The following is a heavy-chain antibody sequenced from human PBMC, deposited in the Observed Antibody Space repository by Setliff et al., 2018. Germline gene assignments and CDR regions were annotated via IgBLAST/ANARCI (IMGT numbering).Heavy chain of an antibody. J-gene: IGHJ4*02. CDR1: GYSISSGYY. D-gene: IGHD5-12*01. CDR2: IYHSGST. V-gene: IGHV4-38-2*02. Sequence: SETLSLTCTVSGYSISSGYYWGWIRQPPGKGLEWIGYIYHSGSTYYNPSLKSRVTISVDRSKNQFSLKLSSVTAADTAVYYCAAGLGYSGYDATKGSGWYFDYWGQGTLVTVSS. CDR3: AAGLGYSGYDATKGSGWYFDY.